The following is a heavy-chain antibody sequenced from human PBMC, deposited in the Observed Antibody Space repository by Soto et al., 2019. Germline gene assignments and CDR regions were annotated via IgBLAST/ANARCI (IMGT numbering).Heavy chain of an antibody. CDR2: IYYSGST. J-gene: IGHJ3*02. Sequence: SETLSLTCTVSGGSTSSSSYYWGWIRQPPGRRLEWIGSIYYSGSTYYNPSLKSRVTISVDTSKNQFSLKLSSVTAADTAVYYCARRAGGYDYIWGSYDDAFDIWGQGTMVTVSS. CDR3: ARRAGGYDYIWGSYDDAFDI. V-gene: IGHV4-39*01. CDR1: GGSTSSSSYY. D-gene: IGHD3-16*01.